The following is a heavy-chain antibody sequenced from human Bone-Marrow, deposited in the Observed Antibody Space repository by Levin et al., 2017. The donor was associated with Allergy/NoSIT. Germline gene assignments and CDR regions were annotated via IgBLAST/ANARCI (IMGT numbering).Heavy chain of an antibody. Sequence: SETLSLTCTVSGGSISSDFWSWIRQPPGKGLEWIGYMSYRGRSNYNPSLRGRVTISVDTSKTQFSLKLTSVTAADTAVYYCARDQVLAATPHYYYYMDVWGKGTTVTVSS. V-gene: IGHV4-59*01. CDR3: ARDQVLAATPHYYYYMDV. CDR2: MSYRGRS. D-gene: IGHD6-19*01. J-gene: IGHJ6*03. CDR1: GGSISSDF.